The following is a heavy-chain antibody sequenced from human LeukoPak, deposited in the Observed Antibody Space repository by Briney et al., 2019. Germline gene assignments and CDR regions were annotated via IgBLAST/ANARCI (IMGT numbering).Heavy chain of an antibody. J-gene: IGHJ4*02. Sequence: SETLSLTCTVSGGSISSSSYYWGWIRRPPGKGLEWIGSIYYSGSTYYNPSLKSRVTISVDTSKNQFSLKLSSVTAADTAVYYCARGQWLPHFDYWGQGTLVTVSS. V-gene: IGHV4-39*07. CDR2: IYYSGST. D-gene: IGHD6-19*01. CDR1: GGSISSSSYY. CDR3: ARGQWLPHFDY.